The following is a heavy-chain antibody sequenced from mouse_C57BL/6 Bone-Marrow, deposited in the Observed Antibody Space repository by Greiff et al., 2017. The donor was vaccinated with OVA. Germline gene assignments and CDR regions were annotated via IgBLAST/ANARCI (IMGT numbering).Heavy chain of an antibody. V-gene: IGHV14-4*01. CDR1: GFNIKDDY. D-gene: IGHD2-12*01. CDR3: TLAYYKNY. Sequence: VQLQQSGAELVRPGASVKLSCTASGFNIKDDYMHWVKQRPEQGLEWIGWIDPENGDTEYASKFQGKATITADTSSNTAYLQLSSLTSEDTAVYYCTLAYYKNYWGQGTTLTVSS. CDR2: IDPENGDT. J-gene: IGHJ2*01.